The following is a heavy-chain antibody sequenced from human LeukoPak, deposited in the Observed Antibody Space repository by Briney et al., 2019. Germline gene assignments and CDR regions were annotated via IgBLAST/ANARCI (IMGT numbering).Heavy chain of an antibody. V-gene: IGHV4-34*01. D-gene: IGHD5-24*01. Sequence: SETLSLTCAVYGGSFSGYYWRWIRQPPGNGLEWIVEINHSESTNYNPSLKSRITISADTAKKPFSPKLSPGNGAATGGYYCARAGMATTGEDWYFDYWGQGTLVTVSS. CDR1: GGSFSGYY. CDR3: ARAGMATTGEDWYFDY. J-gene: IGHJ4*02. CDR2: INHSEST.